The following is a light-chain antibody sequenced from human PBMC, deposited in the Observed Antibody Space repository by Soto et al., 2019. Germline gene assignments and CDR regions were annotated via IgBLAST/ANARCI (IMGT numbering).Light chain of an antibody. CDR3: QQYKSFWT. CDR2: DAS. CDR1: QSITTW. V-gene: IGKV1-5*01. Sequence: DIQMTQSPSTLSASVGDRVVITCRASQSITTWLAWYQQKPAKAPKLLIYDASSLESGVPSRFSGSGSGTEFTLTISSLQSEDFATYYCQQYKSFWTFGQGTKGDIK. J-gene: IGKJ1*01.